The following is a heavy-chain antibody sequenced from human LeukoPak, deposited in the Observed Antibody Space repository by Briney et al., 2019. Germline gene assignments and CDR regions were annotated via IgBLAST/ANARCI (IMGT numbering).Heavy chain of an antibody. CDR1: GGSFSGYY. J-gene: IGHJ4*02. V-gene: IGHV4-34*01. D-gene: IGHD2-2*01. Sequence: PSETLSLTCAVYGGSFSGYYWSWIRQPPGKGLEWIGEINHSGSTNYNPSLKSRVTISVDTSKNQFSLKLSSVTAADTAVYYCARLVVVVPAASSRFDYWGQGTLVTVSS. CDR3: ARLVVVVPAASSRFDY. CDR2: INHSGST.